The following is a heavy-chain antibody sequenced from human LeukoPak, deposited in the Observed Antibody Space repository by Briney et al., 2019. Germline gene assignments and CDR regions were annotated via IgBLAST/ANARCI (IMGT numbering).Heavy chain of an antibody. V-gene: IGHV3-30*04. Sequence: GGSLRLSCAASGFTFSTYAMHWVRQAPGKGPEWVAIISSDGSTTYYADSVRGRFTISRDNSKNTLYLEMSSLRVEDTAIYYCAKWPEGAMDYFDYWGQGTLVTVSS. D-gene: IGHD2-8*01. CDR3: AKWPEGAMDYFDY. CDR1: GFTFSTYA. J-gene: IGHJ4*02. CDR2: ISSDGSTT.